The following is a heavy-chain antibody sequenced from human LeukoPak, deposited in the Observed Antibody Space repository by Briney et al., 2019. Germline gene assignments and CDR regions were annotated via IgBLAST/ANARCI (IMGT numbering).Heavy chain of an antibody. CDR3: AITTPTNYYYYYYMDV. D-gene: IGHD4-11*01. V-gene: IGHV1-46*01. Sequence: ASVKVSCKASGYIFTNYYMHWVRQAPGLGLEWMGMINPSGGSTRYAQKFQGRVTMTRDTSISTAYMELSRLRSDDTAVYYCAITTPTNYYYYYYMDVWGKGTTVTVSS. CDR1: GYIFTNYY. J-gene: IGHJ6*03. CDR2: INPSGGST.